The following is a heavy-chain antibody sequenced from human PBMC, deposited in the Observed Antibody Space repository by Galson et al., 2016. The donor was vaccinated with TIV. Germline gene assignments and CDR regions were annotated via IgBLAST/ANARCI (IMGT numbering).Heavy chain of an antibody. D-gene: IGHD5/OR15-5a*01. CDR2: ISASGSHT. V-gene: IGHV3-23*01. Sequence: SLRLSCAPSGFTIGTYAMSWVRQAPGKGLAWVSVISASGSHTFYAGSVKGRFTISRDNSRNTLYLQMNGLRPEDTAVYYCAKEVSTVPYGIDLWGQGTTVTVSS. J-gene: IGHJ6*02. CDR1: GFTIGTYA. CDR3: AKEVSTVPYGIDL.